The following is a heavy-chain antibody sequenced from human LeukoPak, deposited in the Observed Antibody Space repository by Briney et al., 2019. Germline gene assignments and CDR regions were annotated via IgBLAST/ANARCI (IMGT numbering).Heavy chain of an antibody. V-gene: IGHV4-34*01. J-gene: IGHJ4*02. CDR3: ARHLVGSFLEWSIDY. D-gene: IGHD3-3*01. CDR1: GGSISGYY. CDR2: INHSGST. Sequence: SETLSLTCTVSGGSISGYYWSWIRQPPGKGLEWIGEINHSGSTNYNPSLKSRVTISVDTSKNQFSLKLSSVTAADTAVYYCARHLVGSFLEWSIDYWGQGTLVTVSS.